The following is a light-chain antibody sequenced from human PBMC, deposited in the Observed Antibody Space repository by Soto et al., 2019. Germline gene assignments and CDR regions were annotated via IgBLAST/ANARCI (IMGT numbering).Light chain of an antibody. V-gene: IGLV2-23*01. J-gene: IGLJ1*01. Sequence: QSVLTQPASVSGSPGQSITISCTGTSSDVGSYNLVSWYQQHPGKAPKLMIYEGSKRPSGVSNRFSGSKSGNTASLTISGLQAEDEADYYCCSYAGSSTGGVFGTGTKLTVL. CDR3: CSYAGSSTGGV. CDR1: SSDVGSYNL. CDR2: EGS.